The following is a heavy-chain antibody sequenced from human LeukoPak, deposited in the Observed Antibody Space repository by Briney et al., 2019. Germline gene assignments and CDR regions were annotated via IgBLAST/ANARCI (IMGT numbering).Heavy chain of an antibody. CDR1: GFTFSSYE. CDR3: AKVREVVVATSWGVNWFDP. Sequence: GGSLRLSCAASGFTFSSYEMNWVRQAPGKGLEWVSAISGSGGSTYYADSVKGRFTISRDNSKNTLYLQMNSLRAEDTAVYYCAKVREVVVATSWGVNWFDPWGQGTLVTVSS. D-gene: IGHD2-15*01. CDR2: ISGSGGST. V-gene: IGHV3-23*01. J-gene: IGHJ5*02.